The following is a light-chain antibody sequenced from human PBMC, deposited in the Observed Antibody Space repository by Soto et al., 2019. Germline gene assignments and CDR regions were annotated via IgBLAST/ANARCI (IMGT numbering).Light chain of an antibody. J-gene: IGKJ3*01. V-gene: IGKV3-11*01. Sequence: EIVLTQSPATLSLSPGERATLSCRASQSVSSYLAWYQQKPGQAPRLLIYDASNRATGIPARFSGSGSGTDFTLTISSLEPEDFAVYYCQHYGRSPGLFTFGPGTKVDIK. CDR1: QSVSSY. CDR3: QHYGRSPGLFT. CDR2: DAS.